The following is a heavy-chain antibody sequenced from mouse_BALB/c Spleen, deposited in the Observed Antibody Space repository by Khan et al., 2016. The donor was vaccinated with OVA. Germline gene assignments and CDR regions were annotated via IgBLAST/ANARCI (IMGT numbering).Heavy chain of an antibody. J-gene: IGHJ2*01. CDR3: ARSVTITTVVATDFDY. CDR1: GYSIISDYA. CDR2: ISYSGRT. D-gene: IGHD1-1*01. Sequence: EVQLVESGPGLVKPSQSLSLTCTVTGYSIISDYAWNWIRQFPGNKLEWVGYISYSGRTSYNPSLKSRISITRDTSKNQFFLQLSSVTTEDTATYYCARSVTITTVVATDFDYWGQGTTLTVSS. V-gene: IGHV3-2*02.